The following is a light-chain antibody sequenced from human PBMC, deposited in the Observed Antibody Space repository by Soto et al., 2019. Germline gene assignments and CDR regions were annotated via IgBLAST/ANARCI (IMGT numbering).Light chain of an antibody. J-gene: IGLJ3*02. CDR3: QSWGTGTWV. CDR1: SGHSSYA. Sequence: QLVLTQSPSASASLGASVKLTCTLSSGHSSYAIAWHQQQPEKGPRYLMKLNSDGSYSKGDGTPDRFSGSSSGAERYLTISSLQSEDEADYYCQSWGTGTWVFGGGTKVTVL. CDR2: LNSDGSY. V-gene: IGLV4-69*01.